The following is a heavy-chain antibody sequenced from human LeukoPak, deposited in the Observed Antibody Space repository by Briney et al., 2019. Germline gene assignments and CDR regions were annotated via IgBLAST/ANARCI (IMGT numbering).Heavy chain of an antibody. CDR1: GFTFSSYS. V-gene: IGHV3-48*04. CDR3: AKDVGYRNNWNYGDY. Sequence: GGSLRLSCAASGFTFSSYSMNWVRQAPGKGLEWVSYISSSSSTIYYADSVKGRFTISRDNAESSVYLQMNSLRPEDTAVYYCAKDVGYRNNWNYGDYWGQGTLVTVSS. J-gene: IGHJ4*02. CDR2: ISSSSSTI. D-gene: IGHD1-20*01.